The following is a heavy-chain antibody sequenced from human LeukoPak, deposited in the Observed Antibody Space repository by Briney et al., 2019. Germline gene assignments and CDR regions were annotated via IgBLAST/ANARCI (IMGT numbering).Heavy chain of an antibody. Sequence: PGGSLRLSCAASGFTFSSYWMSWVRQAPGKGLEWVANIKQDGSEKFYVDSVKGRFTISRDNAKNSLYLQMNSLRAEDTAVYYCAREYSSGWYLAFDIWGQGTMVTVSS. CDR2: IKQDGSEK. J-gene: IGHJ3*02. CDR1: GFTFSSYW. V-gene: IGHV3-7*01. D-gene: IGHD6-19*01. CDR3: AREYSSGWYLAFDI.